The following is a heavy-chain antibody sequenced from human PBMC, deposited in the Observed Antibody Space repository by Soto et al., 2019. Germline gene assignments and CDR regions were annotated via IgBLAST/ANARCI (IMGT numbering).Heavy chain of an antibody. Sequence: PSETLSLTCTVSGGSISSSSYYWGWIRQPPGKGLEWIGSIYYSGSTYYNPSLKSRVTISVDTSKNQFSLKLSSVTAADTAVYYCARGYYDSSGYYGRVDNWFDPWGQGTLVTVS. CDR1: GGSISSSSYY. CDR2: IYYSGST. CDR3: ARGYYDSSGYYGRVDNWFDP. J-gene: IGHJ5*02. V-gene: IGHV4-39*01. D-gene: IGHD3-22*01.